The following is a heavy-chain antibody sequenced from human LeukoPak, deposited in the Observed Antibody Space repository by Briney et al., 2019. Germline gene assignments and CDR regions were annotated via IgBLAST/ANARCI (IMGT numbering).Heavy chain of an antibody. D-gene: IGHD1-26*01. V-gene: IGHV4-34*01. CDR3: ARGPWELRI. CDR2: INHSGST. Sequence: SETLSLTCTVSGGSISSNAYYWSWIRQPPGKGLEWIGEINHSGSTNYNPSLKSRVTISVDTSKNQFSLKLSSVTAAGTAVYYCARGPWELRIWGQGTLVTVSS. CDR1: GGSISSNAYY. J-gene: IGHJ4*02.